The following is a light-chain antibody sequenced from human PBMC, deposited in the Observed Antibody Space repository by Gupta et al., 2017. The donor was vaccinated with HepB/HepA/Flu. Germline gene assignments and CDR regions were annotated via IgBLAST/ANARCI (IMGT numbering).Light chain of an antibody. CDR2: MNN. V-gene: IGLV1-47*01. CDR3: AAADDSRSGWV. CDR1: SSNIGKTY. J-gene: IGLJ3*02. Sequence: QSVLTQPVSTSGPPGQRVTILCSGSSSNIGKTYVFWYQPLPGTAPKLLIYMNNRRPSGVADRFSGSKSATSAAMATSGLRADDEAYYYCAAADDSRSGWVFGGGTKLAVL.